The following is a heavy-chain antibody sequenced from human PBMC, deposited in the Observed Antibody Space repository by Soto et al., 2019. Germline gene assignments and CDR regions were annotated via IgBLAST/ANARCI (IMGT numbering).Heavy chain of an antibody. CDR1: GLTFSSYA. CDR2: ISGNAGDT. V-gene: IGHV3-23*01. Sequence: PGGSLRLSCAASGLTFSSYAMSWFRQAPGKGLEWVSSISGNAGDTNYADSAKGRFTISRDNSKNTLYLQMNSLRAEDTAVYYCAKMSTGSIRDYWGQGTLVTVSS. D-gene: IGHD3-3*02. CDR3: AKMSTGSIRDY. J-gene: IGHJ4*01.